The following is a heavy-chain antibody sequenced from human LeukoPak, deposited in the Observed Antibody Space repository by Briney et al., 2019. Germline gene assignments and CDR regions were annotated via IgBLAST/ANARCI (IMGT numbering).Heavy chain of an antibody. CDR3: ARHSHSSGWYLYAFDI. CDR2: IYYSGST. Sequence: SETLSLTCTVSGGSISSSSYYWGWIRQPPGKGLEWIGSIYYSGSTYYNPSLKGRVTISVNTSKNQFSLKLSSVTAADTAVYYCARHSHSSGWYLYAFDIWGQGTMVTVSS. V-gene: IGHV4-39*01. CDR1: GGSISSSSYY. J-gene: IGHJ3*02. D-gene: IGHD6-19*01.